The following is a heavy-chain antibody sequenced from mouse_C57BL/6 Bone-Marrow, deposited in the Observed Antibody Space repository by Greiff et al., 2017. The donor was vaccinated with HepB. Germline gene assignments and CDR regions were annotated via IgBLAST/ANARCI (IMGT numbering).Heavy chain of an antibody. V-gene: IGHV5-16*01. Sequence: DVQLVESEGGLVQPGSSMKLSCTASGFTFSDYYMAWVRQVPEKGLEWVANINYDGSSTYYLDSLKSRFIISRENAKNILYLQMSSLKSEDTATYYCAREGWLLRYWYFDVWGTGTTVTVSS. D-gene: IGHD2-3*01. CDR2: INYDGSST. CDR1: GFTFSDYY. CDR3: AREGWLLRYWYFDV. J-gene: IGHJ1*03.